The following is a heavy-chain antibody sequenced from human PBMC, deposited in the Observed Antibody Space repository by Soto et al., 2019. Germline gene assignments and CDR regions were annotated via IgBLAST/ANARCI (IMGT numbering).Heavy chain of an antibody. CDR1: GFIFTSSA. CDR2: IVVGNGNT. CDR3: ARDPEPHYDILTGPNNWFDP. D-gene: IGHD3-9*01. J-gene: IGHJ5*02. V-gene: IGHV1-58*01. Sequence: ASVKVSCKTSGFIFTSSAVQWVRQARGQRLEWMGRIVVGNGNTDYAQKFQGRVTITADKSTSTAYMELSSLRSEDTAVYYCARDPEPHYDILTGPNNWFDPWGQGTLVTVSS.